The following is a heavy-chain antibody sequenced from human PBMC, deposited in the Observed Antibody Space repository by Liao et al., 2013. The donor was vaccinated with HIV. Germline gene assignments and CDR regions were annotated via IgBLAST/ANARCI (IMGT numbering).Heavy chain of an antibody. CDR2: INHSGST. CDR3: ARDSAFWSGYSNWGSFDY. V-gene: IGHV4-34*01. Sequence: QVQLQQWGAGLLKPSETLSLTCAVYGGSFSDYYWSWIRQPPGKGLEWIGEINHSGSTNYNPSLKSRVTISVDTSKNQFSLKLSSVTAADTAVYYCARDSAFWSGYSNWGSFDYWGQGTLVTVSS. CDR1: GGSFSDYY. J-gene: IGHJ4*02. D-gene: IGHD3-3*01.